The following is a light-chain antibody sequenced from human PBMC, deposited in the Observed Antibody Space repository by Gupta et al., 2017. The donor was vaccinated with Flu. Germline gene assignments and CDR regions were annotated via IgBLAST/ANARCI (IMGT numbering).Light chain of an antibody. Sequence: NSSRSSQCLLRSNENTYLDWFQQRPGQTPRRLIYEVSNRESGVPDRFSGSGSGTDFTLKISRVKAEDVGVYYCKQGTGWPCAFGQGTKLEIE. J-gene: IGKJ2*02. CDR1: QCLLRSNENTY. CDR3: KQGTGWPCA. V-gene: IGKV2-30*02. CDR2: EVS.